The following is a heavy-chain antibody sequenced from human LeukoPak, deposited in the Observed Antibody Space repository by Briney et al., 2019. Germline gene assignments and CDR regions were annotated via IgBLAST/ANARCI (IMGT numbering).Heavy chain of an antibody. J-gene: IGHJ4*02. Sequence: ASVKVSCKISGFGLSVLSIHWMRRAPGKGLEWVGGIRPETGEPIFAQKFRGRVTMTRNTSISTAYMELSSLRSEDTAVYYCARGYSSSWYVYWGQGTLVTVSS. CDR1: GFGLSVLS. V-gene: IGHV1-24*01. CDR2: IRPETGEP. D-gene: IGHD6-13*01. CDR3: ARGYSSSWYVY.